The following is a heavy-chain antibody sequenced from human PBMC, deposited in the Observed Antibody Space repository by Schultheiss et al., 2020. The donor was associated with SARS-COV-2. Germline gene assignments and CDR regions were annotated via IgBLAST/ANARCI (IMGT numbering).Heavy chain of an antibody. CDR3: ARAAGTSQFDY. V-gene: IGHV1-8*01. CDR1: GYTFTSYD. Sequence: ASVKVSCKASGYTFTSYDINWVRQATGQGLEWMGWMNPNSGNTGYAQKFQGRVTITRDTSASTAYMGLSSLRSEDTAVYYCARAAGTSQFDYWGQGTLVTVSS. D-gene: IGHD6-13*01. J-gene: IGHJ4*02. CDR2: MNPNSGNT.